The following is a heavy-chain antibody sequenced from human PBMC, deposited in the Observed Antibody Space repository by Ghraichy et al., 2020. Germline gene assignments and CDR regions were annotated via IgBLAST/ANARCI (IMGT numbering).Heavy chain of an antibody. D-gene: IGHD4-11*01. CDR2: ISGSGGST. Sequence: GGSLRLSCAASGFTFSSYAMSWVRQAPGKGLEWVSAISGSGGSTYYADSVKGRFTISRDNSKNTLYLQMNSLRAEDTAVYYCAKVDDYSRAYYYGMDVWGHGTTVTVSS. CDR3: AKVDDYSRAYYYGMDV. J-gene: IGHJ6*02. CDR1: GFTFSSYA. V-gene: IGHV3-23*01.